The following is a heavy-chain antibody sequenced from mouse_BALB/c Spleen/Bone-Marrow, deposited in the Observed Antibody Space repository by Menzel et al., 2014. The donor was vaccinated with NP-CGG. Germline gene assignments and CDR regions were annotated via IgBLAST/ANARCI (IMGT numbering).Heavy chain of an antibody. D-gene: IGHD2-4*01. V-gene: IGHV3-8*02. CDR1: GASLPRGY. J-gene: IGHJ3*01. CDR3: ARPSYEDDLAWFAY. Sequence: EVKLVESGPSLVTPSQTLSLPFSVPGASLPRGYCPWIRPFPGNPLASLGYLRYSGSTYYHPSLKSRISLTRDTSKNQYYLQLNSVTTEDTATYYCARPSYEDDLAWFAYWGQGTLVTVSA. CDR2: LRYSGST.